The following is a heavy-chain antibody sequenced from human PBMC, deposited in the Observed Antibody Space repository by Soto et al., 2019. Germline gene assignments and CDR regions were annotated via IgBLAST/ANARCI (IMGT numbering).Heavy chain of an antibody. CDR1: GYSFTSYW. CDR3: ARHGSSDVWFDH. CDR2: IDPSDSYT. Sequence: GESLKISFKGSGYSFTSYWISWVRQMPVKGLEWMGRIDPSDSYTNYSPSFQGHVTISADKSISTAYLQWSSLKASDTAMYYCARHGSSDVWFDHWGQGTLVTVSS. D-gene: IGHD3-10*01. V-gene: IGHV5-10-1*01. J-gene: IGHJ5*02.